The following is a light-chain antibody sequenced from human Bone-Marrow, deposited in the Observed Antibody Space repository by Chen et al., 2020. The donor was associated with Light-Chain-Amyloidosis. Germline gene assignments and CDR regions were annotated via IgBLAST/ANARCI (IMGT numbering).Light chain of an antibody. CDR1: SSDVGTYNL. CDR3: CSYAGSRTRV. J-gene: IGLJ3*02. Sequence: QSALAQPASVSGSPGQSITISCTGTSSDVGTYNLVSWYQQHPGRAPNLMIYEVTKRPSGVSDRFSGSKSGNTASLTISGLQAEAEADFYCCSYAGSRTRVFGGGTKLTVL. CDR2: EVT. V-gene: IGLV2-23*02.